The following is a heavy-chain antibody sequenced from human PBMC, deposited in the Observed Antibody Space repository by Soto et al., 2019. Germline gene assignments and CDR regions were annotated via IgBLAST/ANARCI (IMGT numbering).Heavy chain of an antibody. J-gene: IGHJ2*01. CDR3: AKEDSRSWAVVSGYFDL. D-gene: IGHD6-13*01. CDR1: GFTFSSYA. V-gene: IGHV3-23*01. CDR2: ITGSGDST. Sequence: EVQLLESGGGLVQPGGSLRLSCAASGFTFSSYAMTWVRQAPGKGLEWVSGITGSGDSTHYADSVKGRFTISRENSKNTLYLQMNSLRDEDTAVYYCAKEDSRSWAVVSGYFDLWGRGTLVTVSS.